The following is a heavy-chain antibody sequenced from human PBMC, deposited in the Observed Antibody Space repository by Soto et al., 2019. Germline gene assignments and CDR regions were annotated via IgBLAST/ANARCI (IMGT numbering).Heavy chain of an antibody. D-gene: IGHD2-2*01. CDR1: GFTFSSYA. CDR2: ISGSGDSR. J-gene: IGHJ4*02. CDR3: ARAKYSGSASCFFDS. V-gene: IGHV3-23*01. Sequence: EVQLLESGGGLVQPGGPLRLSCAASGFTFSSYAMSWVRQAPGKGLEWVSDISGSGDSRYYADSVKGRFTISRDNPKNTLFRQISSLRAEETAVYFCARAKYSGSASCFFDSWGQGTPVTVSS.